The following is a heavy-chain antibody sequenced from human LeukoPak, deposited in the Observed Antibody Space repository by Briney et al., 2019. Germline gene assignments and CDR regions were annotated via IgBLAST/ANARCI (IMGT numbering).Heavy chain of an antibody. V-gene: IGHV4-59*12. CDR1: GGSISSYY. CDR2: IYYSGST. Sequence: PSETLSLTCTVSGGSISSYYWSWIRQPPGKGLEWIGYIYYSGSTNYNPSLKSRVTISVDTSKNQFSLKLSSVTAADTAVYYCARAPAYGYIFTVDYWGQGTLVTVSS. D-gene: IGHD5-18*01. CDR3: ARAPAYGYIFTVDY. J-gene: IGHJ4*02.